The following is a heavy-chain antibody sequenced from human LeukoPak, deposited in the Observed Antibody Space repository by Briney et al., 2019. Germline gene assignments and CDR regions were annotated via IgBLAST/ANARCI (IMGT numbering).Heavy chain of an antibody. V-gene: IGHV3-9*03. D-gene: IGHD5-24*01. CDR1: GFTFENHA. J-gene: IGHJ3*02. Sequence: GGSLRLSCAASGFTFENHAMHWVRQAPGKGLEWVSGISWNSGSIAYADSVKGRFTISRDNAKNSLYLQMTSLLAEDMALYFCAKDMGRWLRNDAFDIWGQGTMVTVSS. CDR2: ISWNSGSI. CDR3: AKDMGRWLRNDAFDI.